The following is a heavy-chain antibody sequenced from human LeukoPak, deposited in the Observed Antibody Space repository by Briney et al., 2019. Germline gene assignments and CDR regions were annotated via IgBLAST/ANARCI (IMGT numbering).Heavy chain of an antibody. CDR1: GGSISSSSYY. V-gene: IGHV4-39*07. D-gene: IGHD3-10*01. J-gene: IGHJ4*02. Sequence: SETLSLTCTVSGGSISSSSYYWGWIRQPPGKGLEWIGSIYYSGSTYYNPSLKSRVTISVDTSKNQFSLKLSSVTAADTAVYYCARDTYYYGSGTRVIDYWGQGTLVTVSS. CDR2: IYYSGST. CDR3: ARDTYYYGSGTRVIDY.